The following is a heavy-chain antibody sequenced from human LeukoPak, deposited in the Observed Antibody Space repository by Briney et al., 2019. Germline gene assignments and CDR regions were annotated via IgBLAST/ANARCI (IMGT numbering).Heavy chain of an antibody. CDR2: INPKSGGT. Sequence: WASVKVSCKASGYTFTGYYMHWVRQAPGQGPEWVGWINPKSGGTNSAQKFQGRVTLTRDTSISTAYMELSRLTSGDTAVYYCATRPITGTTRVDYWGQGTLVTVSS. J-gene: IGHJ4*02. CDR1: GYTFTGYY. D-gene: IGHD1-7*01. CDR3: ATRPITGTTRVDY. V-gene: IGHV1-2*02.